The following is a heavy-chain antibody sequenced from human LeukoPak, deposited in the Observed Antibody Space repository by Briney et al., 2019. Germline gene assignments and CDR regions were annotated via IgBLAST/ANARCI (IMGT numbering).Heavy chain of an antibody. CDR2: IYYSGST. J-gene: IGHJ6*03. CDR1: GGPTSSTSYF. Sequence: SETLSLTCTVSGGPTSSTSYFWGWIRQPPGKGLEWIGSIYYSGSTNYNPSLKSRVTISVDTSKNQFSLKLSSVTAADTAVYYCARLAVVVPAARDYYYMDVWGKGTTVTVSS. CDR3: ARLAVVVPAARDYYYMDV. V-gene: IGHV4-39*07. D-gene: IGHD2-2*01.